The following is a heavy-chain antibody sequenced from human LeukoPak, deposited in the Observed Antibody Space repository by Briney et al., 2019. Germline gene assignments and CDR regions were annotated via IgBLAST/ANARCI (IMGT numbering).Heavy chain of an antibody. J-gene: IGHJ4*02. CDR2: INPNSGGT. CDR1: GYTFTGYY. Sequence: GASVKVSCKASGYTFTGYYMHWVRQAPGQGLEWMGWINPNSGGTNYAQKFQGWVTMTRDTSISTAYMELSRLRSDDTAVYYCAREFNDDYGDYFDYWGQGTLVTVSS. D-gene: IGHD4-17*01. CDR3: AREFNDDYGDYFDY. V-gene: IGHV1-2*04.